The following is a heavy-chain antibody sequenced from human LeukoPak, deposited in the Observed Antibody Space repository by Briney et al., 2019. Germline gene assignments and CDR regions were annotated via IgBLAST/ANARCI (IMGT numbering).Heavy chain of an antibody. V-gene: IGHV3-21*04. D-gene: IGHD3-3*01. Sequence: ETLSLTCTVSGGSISSYYWSWIRQPPGKGLEWVSSIDSDSTYIHYADSVKGRFTISRDNAKNSLYLQMNSLRDEDTAVYYCATEGQRVAPYYDFWTGLFYWGQGALVTVSP. J-gene: IGHJ4*02. CDR1: GGSISSYY. CDR2: IDSDSTYI. CDR3: ATEGQRVAPYYDFWTGLFY.